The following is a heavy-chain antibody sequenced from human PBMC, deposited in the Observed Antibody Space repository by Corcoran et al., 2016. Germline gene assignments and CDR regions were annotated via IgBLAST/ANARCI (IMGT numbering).Heavy chain of an antibody. Sequence: EVQLVESGGGLVKPGGSLRLSCAASGFTFSSYSMNGVRQALGKGLEWVSSISSSSSYIYYADSVKGRFTISRDNAKNSLYLQMNSLRAEETAVYYCARAGWGSSSGEGRHDYYYYGMDVWGQGTTVTVSS. CDR2: ISSSSSYI. CDR3: ARAGWGSSSGEGRHDYYYYGMDV. CDR1: GFTFSSYS. J-gene: IGHJ6*02. D-gene: IGHD6-6*01. V-gene: IGHV3-21*01.